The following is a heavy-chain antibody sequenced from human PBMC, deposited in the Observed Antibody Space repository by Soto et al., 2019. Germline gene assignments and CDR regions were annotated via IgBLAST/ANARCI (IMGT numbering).Heavy chain of an antibody. J-gene: IGHJ5*02. CDR3: ARGITMVRGPNWFDP. CDR1: GGSFSGYY. Sequence: PSETLSLTCAVHGGSFSGYYWSWIRQPPGKGLEWIGEINHSGSTNYNPSLKSRVTISVDTSKNQFPLKLSSVTAADTAVYYCARGITMVRGPNWFDPWGQGTLVTVSS. CDR2: INHSGST. D-gene: IGHD3-10*01. V-gene: IGHV4-34*01.